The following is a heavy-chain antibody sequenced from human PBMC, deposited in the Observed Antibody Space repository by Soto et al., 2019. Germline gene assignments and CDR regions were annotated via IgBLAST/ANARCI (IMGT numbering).Heavy chain of an antibody. CDR1: EFSFSDYA. CDR3: SNNDCGENSCQLIDL. D-gene: IGHD2-21*01. V-gene: IGHV3-23*01. CDR2: ISRGGGST. Sequence: EVQMSESGGGLVQPGESLRLSCAASEFSFSDYAMSWVRQAPGKGLECVSAISRGGGSTSYADSVKGRFIISRDNSNKTMYLQMTSLIVEVTAVYYCSNNDCGENSCQLIDLWGHGTLVTVSS. J-gene: IGHJ5*02.